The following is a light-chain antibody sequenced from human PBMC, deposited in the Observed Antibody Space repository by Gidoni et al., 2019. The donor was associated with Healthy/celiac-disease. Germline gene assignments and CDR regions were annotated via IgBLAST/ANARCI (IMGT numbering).Light chain of an antibody. Sequence: EIVMTQYPATLSVSPGERATLSSRASQSVSSNLAWYQQKPGQAPRLLIYGASTRATGIPARFSGSVSGTEFTLTISSLQSEDFAVYYCQQYNIWPLFGGGTKVEIK. CDR1: QSVSSN. J-gene: IGKJ4*01. CDR3: QQYNIWPL. CDR2: GAS. V-gene: IGKV3-15*01.